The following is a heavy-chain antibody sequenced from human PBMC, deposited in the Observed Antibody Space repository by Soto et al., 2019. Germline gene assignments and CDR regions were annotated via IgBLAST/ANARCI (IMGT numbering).Heavy chain of an antibody. D-gene: IGHD1-20*01. Sequence: EAQMVESGNGVVQPGGSLRLSCAASGLTFRNYWMNWVRQAPGKGLEWVSRVNGDGSSTFYADSVKGRFTICRDNAKNTVYLQMNSLSAEDTAVYYCARDNWNTVWGQGTMVTVSS. CDR2: VNGDGSST. J-gene: IGHJ3*01. CDR1: GLTFRNYW. CDR3: ARDNWNTV. V-gene: IGHV3-74*01.